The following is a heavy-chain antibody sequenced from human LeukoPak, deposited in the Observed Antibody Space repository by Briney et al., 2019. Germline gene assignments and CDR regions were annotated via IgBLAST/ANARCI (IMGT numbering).Heavy chain of an antibody. D-gene: IGHD3-22*01. V-gene: IGHV4-39*01. CDR3: ARLSKYYYDRLGAFDI. CDR1: GGSIGSSSYY. CDR2: IYYSGST. Sequence: SETLSLTCTVSGGSIGSSSYYWGWIRQPPGKGLEWIGSIYYSGSTYYNPSLKSRVTISVDTSKNQFSLKLSSVTAADTAVYYCARLSKYYYDRLGAFDIWGQGTLVTVSS. J-gene: IGHJ3*02.